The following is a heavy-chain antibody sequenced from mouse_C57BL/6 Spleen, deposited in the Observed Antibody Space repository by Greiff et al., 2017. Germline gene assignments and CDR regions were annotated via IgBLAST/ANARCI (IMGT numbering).Heavy chain of an antibody. V-gene: IGHV1-26*01. J-gene: IGHJ2*01. D-gene: IGHD1-1*01. CDR2: INPNNGGT. CDR3: ARECDYYGSGYFDY. CDR1: GYTFTDYY. Sequence: EVQLQQSGPELVKPGASVKISCKASGYTFTDYYMNWVKQSHGKSLEWIGDINPNNGGTSYNQKFKGKATLTVDKSSSTAYMELRSLTSEDSAVYYGARECDYYGSGYFDYWGQGTTLTVSS.